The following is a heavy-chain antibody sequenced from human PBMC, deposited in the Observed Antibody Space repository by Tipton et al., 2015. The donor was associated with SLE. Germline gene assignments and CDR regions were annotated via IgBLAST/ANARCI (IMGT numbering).Heavy chain of an antibody. Sequence: SLRLSCAASGFTFSSYWMSWVRQAPGKGLEWVANIKQDGSEKYYVDSVKGRFTISRDNAKNSLYLQMNSLRAEDTALYYCARDRGDYYDSSGYYYFDYWGQGTLVTVSS. CDR1: GFTFSSYW. CDR3: ARDRGDYYDSSGYYYFDY. CDR2: IKQDGSEK. J-gene: IGHJ4*02. V-gene: IGHV3-7*03. D-gene: IGHD3-22*01.